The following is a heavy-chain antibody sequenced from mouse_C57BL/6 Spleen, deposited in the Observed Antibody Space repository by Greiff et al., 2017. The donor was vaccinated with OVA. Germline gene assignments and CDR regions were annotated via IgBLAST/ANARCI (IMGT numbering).Heavy chain of an antibody. CDR3: ARRGAY. Sequence: QVQLQQPGAELVKPGASVKLSCKASGYTFTSYWMQWVKQRPGQGLEWIGEIDPSDSYTNYNQKFKGKATLTVDTSSSTAYMQRSSLASEDSSVYYCARRGAYWGQGTTLTVSS. CDR2: IDPSDSYT. V-gene: IGHV1-50*01. CDR1: GYTFTSYW. J-gene: IGHJ2*01.